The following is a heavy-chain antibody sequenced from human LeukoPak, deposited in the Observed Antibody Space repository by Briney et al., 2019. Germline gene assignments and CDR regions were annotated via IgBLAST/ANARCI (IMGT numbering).Heavy chain of an antibody. D-gene: IGHD4-17*01. CDR3: ARDTRLRGTNWFDP. J-gene: IGHJ5*02. V-gene: IGHV4-31*03. Sequence: SQTLSLTCTVSGGSVSSGNYYWSWIRQHPGKGLEWIGYVSHSGPTDINPSLKSRATIAVDTSTNQFSLRLTSVTAADTAIYYCARDTRLRGTNWFDPWGQGTLVTVSS. CDR1: GGSVSSGNYY. CDR2: VSHSGPT.